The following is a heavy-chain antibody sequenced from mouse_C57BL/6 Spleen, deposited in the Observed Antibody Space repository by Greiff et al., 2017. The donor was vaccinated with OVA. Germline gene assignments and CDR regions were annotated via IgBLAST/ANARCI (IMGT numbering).Heavy chain of an antibody. Sequence: VQLQQSGAELVKPGASVKLSCTASGFNIKDYYMHWVKQRTEQGLEWIGWIDPEDGDTNYAPKFQGRVTITADTSSNTAYLQLSSLTSEDTAVYYCASQPDWAMDYWGQGTSVTVSS. CDR2: IDPEDGDT. D-gene: IGHD4-1*01. CDR3: ASQPDWAMDY. V-gene: IGHV14-2*01. J-gene: IGHJ4*01. CDR1: GFNIKDYY.